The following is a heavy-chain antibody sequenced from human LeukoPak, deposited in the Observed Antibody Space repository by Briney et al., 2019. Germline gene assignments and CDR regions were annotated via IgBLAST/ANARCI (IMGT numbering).Heavy chain of an antibody. J-gene: IGHJ4*02. D-gene: IGHD6-19*01. CDR3: TRYSSSGWV. CDR2: IKSKTDGGTT. V-gene: IGHV3-15*01. Sequence: GGSLSLSCAASGFTFSSYWMHWVRQAPGKGLEWVGRIKSKTDGGTTDYAAPVKGRFTISRDDSKNTLYLQMNSLKTDDTAVYYCTRYSSSGWVWGQGTLVTVSS. CDR1: GFTFSSYW.